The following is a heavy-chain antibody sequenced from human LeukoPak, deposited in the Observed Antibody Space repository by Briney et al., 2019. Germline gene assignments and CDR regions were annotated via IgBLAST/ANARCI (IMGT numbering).Heavy chain of an antibody. V-gene: IGHV4-38-2*02. CDR3: ARDLRFLEWLSWFDP. CDR2: IYHSGST. CDR1: GYSISSGYY. Sequence: SETLSLTCTVSGYSISSGYYWGWIRQPPGKGLEWIGSIYHSGSTYYNPSLKSRVTISVDTSKNQFSLKLSSVTAADTAVYYCARDLRFLEWLSWFDPWGQGTLVTVSS. D-gene: IGHD3-3*01. J-gene: IGHJ5*02.